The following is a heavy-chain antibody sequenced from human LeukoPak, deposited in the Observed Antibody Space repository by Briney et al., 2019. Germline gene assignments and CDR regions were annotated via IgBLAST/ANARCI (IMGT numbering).Heavy chain of an antibody. Sequence: PGGSLRLSCAASGFTFTSYSMNWVRQAPGKGLEWVSSISSSSSYRYYADSVKGRFTISRDNAKNSLYLQMNSLRAEDTAVYYCARDGSYGGVGSAFDIWGQGTMVTVSS. V-gene: IGHV3-21*01. J-gene: IGHJ3*02. CDR2: ISSSSSYR. CDR1: GFTFTSYS. D-gene: IGHD5-18*01. CDR3: ARDGSYGGVGSAFDI.